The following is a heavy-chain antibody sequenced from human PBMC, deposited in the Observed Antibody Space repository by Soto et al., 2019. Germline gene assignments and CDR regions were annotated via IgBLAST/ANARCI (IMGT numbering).Heavy chain of an antibody. CDR2: ISSSSSTI. D-gene: IGHD3-3*01. CDR1: GFTFSSYS. CDR3: ARDAKNPPSAIPRTYYDFWSGYYIEEYYFDY. V-gene: IGHV3-48*01. Sequence: PGVSLRLSCAASGFTFSSYSMNWVLQAPGKGLEWVSYISSSSSTIYYADSVKGRFTISRDNAKNSLYLQMNSLRAEDTAVYYCARDAKNPPSAIPRTYYDFWSGYYIEEYYFDYWGQGTLVTVSS. J-gene: IGHJ4*02.